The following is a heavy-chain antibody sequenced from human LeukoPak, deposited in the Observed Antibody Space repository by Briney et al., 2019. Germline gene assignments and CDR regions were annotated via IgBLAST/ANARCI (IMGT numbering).Heavy chain of an antibody. CDR1: GGSISSYY. V-gene: IGHV4-4*07. CDR2: IYTSGSI. CDR3: ARGTGNYYYYYMDV. Sequence: SETLSLTCTVSGGSISSYYWSWIRQPAGKGLEWIGRIYTSGSINYNPSLKSRVTMSVDTSKNQFSLKLSSVTAAGTAVYYCARGTGNYYYYYMDVWGKGTTVTVSS. J-gene: IGHJ6*03. D-gene: IGHD1-1*01.